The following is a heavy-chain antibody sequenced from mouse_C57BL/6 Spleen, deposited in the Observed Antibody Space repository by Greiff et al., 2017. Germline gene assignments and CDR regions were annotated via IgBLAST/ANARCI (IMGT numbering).Heavy chain of an antibody. J-gene: IGHJ1*03. V-gene: IGHV1-82*01. D-gene: IGHD1-1*01. CDR2: IYPGDGDT. CDR1: GYAFSSSW. Sequence: QVQLQQSGPELVKPGASVKISCKASGYAFSSSWMNWVKQRPGKGLEWIGRIYPGDGDTNYNGKFKGKATLTADKSSSTAYMQLSSLTSEDSAVYFCAREGINYYGYWYFDVWGTGTTVTVSS. CDR3: AREGINYYGYWYFDV.